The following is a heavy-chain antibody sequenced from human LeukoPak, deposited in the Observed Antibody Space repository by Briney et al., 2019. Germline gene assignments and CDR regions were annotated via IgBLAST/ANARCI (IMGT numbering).Heavy chain of an antibody. Sequence: SETLSLTCTVSGDSSSNFYWSWIRQPAGKGLEWIGRIYTSGSTNYNPSLKSRVTMSVDTSKNQFSLKLSSVTAADTAVYYCARDVVAAPGTWDYWGQGTLVTVSS. J-gene: IGHJ4*02. CDR2: IYTSGST. D-gene: IGHD6-13*01. V-gene: IGHV4-4*07. CDR3: ARDVVAAPGTWDY. CDR1: GDSSSNFY.